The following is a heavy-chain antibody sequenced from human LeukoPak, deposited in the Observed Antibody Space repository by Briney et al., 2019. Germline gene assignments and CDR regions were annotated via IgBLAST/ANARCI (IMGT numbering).Heavy chain of an antibody. J-gene: IGHJ4*02. D-gene: IGHD1-1*01. V-gene: IGHV3-21*01. CDR1: GFSFSGYS. CDR2: ISSSSKYI. CDR3: SKSPQGTGSPADY. Sequence: GGSLRLSCSGSGFSFSGYSMNWVRQAPGKGLVWVSSISSSSKYIYYADSVKGRFTISRDNAKNSLYLQMNSLTAEDTAVYYCSKSPQGTGSPADYWSQETLVTVSS.